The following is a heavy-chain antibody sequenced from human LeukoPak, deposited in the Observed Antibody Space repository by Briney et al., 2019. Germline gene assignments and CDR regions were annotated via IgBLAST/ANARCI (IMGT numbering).Heavy chain of an antibody. V-gene: IGHV1-69*05. CDR3: AREYYDTSHYYFDY. J-gene: IGHJ4*02. CDR2: IIPIFGSA. CDR1: GGTFSSYA. D-gene: IGHD3-22*01. Sequence: SVKVSCXASGGTFSSYAISWVRQAHGQGLEWMARIIPIFGSANYAQKFQGRVTITTDESTSTAYMELSSLRSEDTAVYYCAREYYDTSHYYFDYWGQGTLVTVSS.